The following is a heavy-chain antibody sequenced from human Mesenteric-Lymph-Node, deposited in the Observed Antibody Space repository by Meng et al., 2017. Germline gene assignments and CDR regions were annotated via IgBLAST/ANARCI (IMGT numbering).Heavy chain of an antibody. CDR1: GYTFTGYY. D-gene: IGHD2-15*01. J-gene: IGHJ4*02. CDR2: INPNSGGT. V-gene: IGHV1-2*06. CDR3: ARGVGQTSELLHY. Sequence: ASVKVSCKASGYTFTGYYMHWVRQAPGQGLEWMGRINPNSGGTNYAQKFQGRVTMTRDTSISTAYMELSRLRSDDTAVYYCARGVGQTSELLHYWGQGTLVTVSS.